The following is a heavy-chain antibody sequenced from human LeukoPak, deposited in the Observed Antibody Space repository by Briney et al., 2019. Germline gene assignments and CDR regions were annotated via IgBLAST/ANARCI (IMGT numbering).Heavy chain of an antibody. CDR3: TTGKMARRYYFDY. V-gene: IGHV3-15*01. CDR2: IKSKTDGGTT. Sequence: GGSLRLSCAASGLTFSNAWMSWVRQAPGKGLEWVGRIKSKTDGGTTDYAAPVKGRFTISRDDSKNTLYLQMNSLKTEDTAVYYCTTGKMARRYYFDYWGQGTLVTVSS. J-gene: IGHJ4*02. CDR1: GLTFSNAW. D-gene: IGHD5-24*01.